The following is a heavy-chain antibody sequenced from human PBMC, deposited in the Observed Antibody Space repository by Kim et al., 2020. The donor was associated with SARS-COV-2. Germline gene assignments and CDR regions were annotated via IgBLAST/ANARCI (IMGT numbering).Heavy chain of an antibody. D-gene: IGHD1-1*01. Sequence: GGSLRLSCAASGFTFSSYGMHWVRQAPGKGLEWVAVISYDGSNKYYADSVKGRFTISRDNSKNTLYLQMNSLRAEDTAVYYCAMSELDYWGQGTLVTVSS. CDR1: GFTFSSYG. V-gene: IGHV3-30*03. CDR2: ISYDGSNK. CDR3: AMSELDY. J-gene: IGHJ4*02.